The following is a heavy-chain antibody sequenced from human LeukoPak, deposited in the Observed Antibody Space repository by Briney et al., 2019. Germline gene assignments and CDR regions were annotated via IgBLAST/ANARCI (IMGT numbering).Heavy chain of an antibody. CDR1: GGTFTSYA. CDR2: IIPIFGTA. V-gene: IGHV1-69*06. J-gene: IGHJ6*03. D-gene: IGHD6-13*01. Sequence: SVKVSCKASGGTFTSYAISWVRQAPGQGLEWMGGIIPIFGTANYAQKFQGRVTITADKSTSTAYMELSSLRSEDTAVYYCARGAGSSWYTDWHNYYYYMDVWGKGTTVTVSS. CDR3: ARGAGSSWYTDWHNYYYYMDV.